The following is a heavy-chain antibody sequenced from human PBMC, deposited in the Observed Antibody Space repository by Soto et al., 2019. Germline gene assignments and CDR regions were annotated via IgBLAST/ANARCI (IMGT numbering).Heavy chain of an antibody. CDR2: IYYSGST. J-gene: IGHJ5*02. Sequence: PSETLSLTCTVSGGSISSSSSYYWGWIRQPPGKGLEWIGSIYYSGSTYYNPSLKSRLTISVDTSKNQFSLKLTSVTAADTAVYYCARLGTEGWFEPWGQGTLVTVSS. V-gene: IGHV4-39*01. CDR3: ARLGTEGWFEP. D-gene: IGHD7-27*01. CDR1: GGSISSSSSYY.